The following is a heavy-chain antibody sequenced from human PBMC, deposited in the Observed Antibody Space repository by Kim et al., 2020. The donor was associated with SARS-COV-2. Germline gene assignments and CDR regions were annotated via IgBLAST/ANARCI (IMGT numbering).Heavy chain of an antibody. J-gene: IGHJ3*02. D-gene: IGHD3-22*01. Sequence: LKSRVTISVDTSKNQFALKLSSVTAADTAVYYCARVFDSSGYYYHDAFDIWGQGTMVTVSS. V-gene: IGHV4-30-2*04. CDR3: ARVFDSSGYYYHDAFDI.